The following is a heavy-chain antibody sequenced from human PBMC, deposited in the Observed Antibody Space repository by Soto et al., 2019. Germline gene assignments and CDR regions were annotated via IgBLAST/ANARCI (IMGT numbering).Heavy chain of an antibody. Sequence: GGSLRLSCASSGFTFSSYAMSLVRQATGKGLEWVSAISGSGGSTYYADSVKGRFTISRDNSKNTLYLQMNSLRAEDTAVYYCAKDLVGYCSGGSCYTPDYWGQGTLVTVSS. CDR2: ISGSGGST. CDR1: GFTFSSYA. V-gene: IGHV3-23*01. J-gene: IGHJ4*02. CDR3: AKDLVGYCSGGSCYTPDY. D-gene: IGHD2-15*01.